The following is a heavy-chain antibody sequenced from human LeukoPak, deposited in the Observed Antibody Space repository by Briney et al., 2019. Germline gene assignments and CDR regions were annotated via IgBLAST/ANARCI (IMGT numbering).Heavy chain of an antibody. D-gene: IGHD6-19*01. CDR3: ARDKSREQWLALDY. CDR1: GFTFSDYY. V-gene: IGHV3-11*04. J-gene: IGHJ4*02. CDR2: ISSSSSTI. Sequence: GGSLRLSCAASGFTFSDYYMSWIRQAPGKGLEWVSYISSSSSTIYYADSVKGRFTISRDNAKNSLYPQMNSLRAEDTAVYYCARDKSREQWLALDYWGQGTLVSVSS.